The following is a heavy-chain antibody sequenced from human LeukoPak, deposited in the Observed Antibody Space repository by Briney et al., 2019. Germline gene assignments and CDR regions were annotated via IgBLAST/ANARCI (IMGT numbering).Heavy chain of an antibody. Sequence: PGGSLRLXCAASGFTFSSYAMSWVRQAPGKGLEWVSAISGSGGSTYYADSVKGRFTISRDNSKNTLYLQMNSLRAEDTAVYYCAKDLSPRYYDSGVDYWGQGTLVTVSS. D-gene: IGHD3-22*01. CDR1: GFTFSSYA. J-gene: IGHJ4*02. V-gene: IGHV3-23*01. CDR3: AKDLSPRYYDSGVDY. CDR2: ISGSGGST.